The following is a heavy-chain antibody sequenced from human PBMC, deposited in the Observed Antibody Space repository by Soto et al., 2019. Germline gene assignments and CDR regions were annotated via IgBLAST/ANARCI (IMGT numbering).Heavy chain of an antibody. CDR3: ARALCSGGSCYPDY. J-gene: IGHJ4*02. V-gene: IGHV1-69*02. D-gene: IGHD2-15*01. Sequence: QVQLVQSGAEVKKPGSSVKVSCKASGGTFSSYTISWVRQAPGQGLEWMGRIIPILGIANYAQKFRGRVTITADKSTSPAYMEPRSMRSEDTAVYYCARALCSGGSCYPDYWGQGTLVTVSS. CDR1: GGTFSSYT. CDR2: IIPILGIA.